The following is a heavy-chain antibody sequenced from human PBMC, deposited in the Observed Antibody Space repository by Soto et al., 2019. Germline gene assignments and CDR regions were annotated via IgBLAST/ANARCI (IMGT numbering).Heavy chain of an antibody. D-gene: IGHD4-17*01. J-gene: IGHJ5*02. Sequence: GGSLRLSCAASGFPFSSYSMNWVRQAPGKGLEWVSSISSSSSYIYYADSVKGRFTISRDNAKNSLYLQMNSLRAEDTAVYYCARDNPTTVTIPWGQGTLVTVSS. CDR2: ISSSSSYI. CDR3: ARDNPTTVTIP. V-gene: IGHV3-21*01. CDR1: GFPFSSYS.